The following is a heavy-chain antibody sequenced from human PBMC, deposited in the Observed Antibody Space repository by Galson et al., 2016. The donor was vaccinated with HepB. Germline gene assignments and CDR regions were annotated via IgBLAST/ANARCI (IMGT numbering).Heavy chain of an antibody. CDR2: IKGKTDGGTT. D-gene: IGHD2-2*01. V-gene: IGHV3-15*01. CDR1: GFTFSNAW. Sequence: SLRLSCAASGFTFSNAWMSWVRQAPGKGLEWVGRIKGKTDGGTTDYAAPVKGRFSISRDDSKNTVNLHMNSLKTEDTAVYYCTTFYCSSTSCHPTVYFAYWGQGTLVTVAS. J-gene: IGHJ4*02. CDR3: TTFYCSSTSCHPTVYFAY.